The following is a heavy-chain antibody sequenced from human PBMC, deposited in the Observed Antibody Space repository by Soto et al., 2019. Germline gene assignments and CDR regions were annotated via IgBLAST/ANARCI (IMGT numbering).Heavy chain of an antibody. CDR1: GFTFSGYG. D-gene: IGHD4-17*01. CDR3: ARGAGTTNYYYGMDV. Sequence: PGGSLRLSCAASGFTFSGYGMHWVRQAPGKGLEWVAVISYDGSSKNYADSVKGRFTISRDNSKNTLYLQMNSLRDDDTAVYDCARGAGTTNYYYGMDVWGRGTTVTVSS. J-gene: IGHJ6*02. V-gene: IGHV3-30*03. CDR2: ISYDGSSK.